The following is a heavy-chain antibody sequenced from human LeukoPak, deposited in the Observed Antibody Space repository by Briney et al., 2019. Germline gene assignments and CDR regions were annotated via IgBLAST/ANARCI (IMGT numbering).Heavy chain of an antibody. CDR2: INHSGST. Sequence: SETLSLTCAVYGGSFSGYYWSWIRQPPGKGLEWIGEINHSGSTNYNPSLKSRVTISVDTSKNQFSLKLSSVTAADTAVYYCARSSSGYSPGDYWGQGTLVTVSS. CDR3: ARSSSGYSPGDY. J-gene: IGHJ4*02. CDR1: GGSFSGYY. V-gene: IGHV4-34*01. D-gene: IGHD3-22*01.